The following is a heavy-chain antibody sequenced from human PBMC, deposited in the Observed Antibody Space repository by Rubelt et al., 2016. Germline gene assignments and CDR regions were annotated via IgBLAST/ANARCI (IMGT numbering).Heavy chain of an antibody. V-gene: IGHV4-39*07. J-gene: IGHJ5*02. CDR3: AGGYGREQQLDNNWCDP. CDR1: GGFINSISYY. Sequence: QLQLQESGPGLVKPSETLSLTCTVSGGFINSISYYWGWIRQPPGKGLEWIGSIYYSGSTYYNPSLKSRVTISVDTSKNQLSLKLRSVTAADTAVYYCAGGYGREQQLDNNWCDPGGQGTLVTVSS. CDR2: IYYSGST. D-gene: IGHD6-13*01.